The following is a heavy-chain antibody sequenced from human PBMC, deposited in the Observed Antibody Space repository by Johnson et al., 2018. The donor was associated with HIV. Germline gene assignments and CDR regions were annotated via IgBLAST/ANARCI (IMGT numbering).Heavy chain of an antibody. CDR3: AREDWVGAFDS. CDR2: IGTAGDT. Sequence: VQLVESGGGVVQPGRSLRLSCAASGFTFSSYAMHWVRQAPGKGLEWVSSIGTAGDTYYPGSVKGRFTISRENAKNSLYLQMNSLRAGDTAVYYCAREDWVGAFDSWGQGTMVSVSS. D-gene: IGHD3/OR15-3a*01. J-gene: IGHJ3*02. V-gene: IGHV3-13*01. CDR1: GFTFSSYA.